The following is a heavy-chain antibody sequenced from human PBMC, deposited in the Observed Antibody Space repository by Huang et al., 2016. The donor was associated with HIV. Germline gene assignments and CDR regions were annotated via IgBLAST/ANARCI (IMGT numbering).Heavy chain of an antibody. Sequence: QVQLQQWGAGLLKPSGALSLTCAVYGGSLSDHYWNWIRLSPVKRREWIGELNHSGLSIASPSLRCRVTMAVDMSKNQFSINLTSLTAADTAVYYCARPRMTATSSDSTWSFFDSWGQGTLVIVSS. D-gene: IGHD2-21*02. CDR2: LNHSGLS. V-gene: IGHV4-34*02. CDR1: GGSLSDHY. J-gene: IGHJ4*02. CDR3: ARPRMTATSSDSTWSFFDS.